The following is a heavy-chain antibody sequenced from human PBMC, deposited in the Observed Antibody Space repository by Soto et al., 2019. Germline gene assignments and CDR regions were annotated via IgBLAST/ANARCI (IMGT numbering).Heavy chain of an antibody. V-gene: IGHV4-39*01. J-gene: IGHJ4*02. CDR1: GGSSRSRSSY. CDR3: ARHLYDSRGYYYATTVPLDY. CDR2: IDYSGST. Sequence: PFVILARTRSVGGGSSRSRSSYCVRLSQPPGKGLEWIGSIDYSGSTYYNPSLKSRVTISVDTSKNQFSLKLSSVTAADTAVYYCARHLYDSRGYYYATTVPLDYCGQGTLVTVSS. D-gene: IGHD3-22*01.